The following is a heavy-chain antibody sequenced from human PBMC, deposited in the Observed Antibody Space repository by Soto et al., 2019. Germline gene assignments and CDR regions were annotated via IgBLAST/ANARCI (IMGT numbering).Heavy chain of an antibody. J-gene: IGHJ4*02. Sequence: QVQLQQWGAGLLKPSETLSLTCAVYGGSFSGYYWTWIRQPPGTGLEWIGEINHSGSTNYNPSLKXRVTISVDTSKNQFSLKPTAVTAADAAVYYCARDKITGVIEYWGQGTLVTVSS. CDR1: GGSFSGYY. V-gene: IGHV4-34*01. CDR3: ARDKITGVIEY. D-gene: IGHD3-16*01. CDR2: INHSGST.